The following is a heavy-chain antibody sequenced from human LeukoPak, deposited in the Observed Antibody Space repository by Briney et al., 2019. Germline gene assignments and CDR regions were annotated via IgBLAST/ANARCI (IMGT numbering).Heavy chain of an antibody. Sequence: PGGSLRLSCAASGFTFSSYGMSWVRQAPGKGLEWVSAISGSGGSTYYADSVKGRFTISRDNSKNTLYLQMNSLRAEDTAVYYCAKVKGRITMITFDYWGQGTLLTVSS. J-gene: IGHJ4*02. CDR3: AKVKGRITMITFDY. D-gene: IGHD3-22*01. V-gene: IGHV3-23*01. CDR2: ISGSGGST. CDR1: GFTFSSYG.